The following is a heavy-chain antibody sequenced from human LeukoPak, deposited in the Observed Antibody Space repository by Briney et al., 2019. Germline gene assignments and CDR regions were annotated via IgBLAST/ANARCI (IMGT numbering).Heavy chain of an antibody. CDR2: IKQDGSEK. CDR1: GFTFSSYW. J-gene: IGHJ6*04. V-gene: IGHV3-7*01. Sequence: PGGSLRLSCAASGFTFSSYWMTWVRQAPGKGLEWVANIKQDGSEKYYVDSVKGRFTISRDNAKNSLYLQMNSLRAEDTAVYHCRITMVRAYYYYGMDVWGKGTTVTVSS. D-gene: IGHD3-10*01. CDR3: RITMVRAYYYYGMDV.